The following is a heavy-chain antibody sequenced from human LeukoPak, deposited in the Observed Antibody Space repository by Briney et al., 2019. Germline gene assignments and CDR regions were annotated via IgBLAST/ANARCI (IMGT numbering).Heavy chain of an antibody. D-gene: IGHD3-10*01. Sequence: GESQKISSKGSGYSFTSYWSGWGRQMPGKGLGWMGIIYTFDSDTKYSPSFQGKVTISADKSISTAYLQWSSLKASDTAMYYCARHIEYYYGSGSYFDYWGQGTLVTVSS. J-gene: IGHJ4*02. V-gene: IGHV5-51*01. CDR3: ARHIEYYYGSGSYFDY. CDR1: GYSFTSYW. CDR2: IYTFDSDT.